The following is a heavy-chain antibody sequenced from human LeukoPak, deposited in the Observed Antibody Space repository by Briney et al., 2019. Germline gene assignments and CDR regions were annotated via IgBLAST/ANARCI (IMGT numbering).Heavy chain of an antibody. D-gene: IGHD2-15*01. J-gene: IGHJ4*02. CDR2: ISYDGSNK. Sequence: PGRSLRLSCAASGFTFSSYAMHWVRQAPGKGLEWVAVISYDGSNKYYADSVKGRFTISRDNSKNTLYLQMNSLRAEDTAVYYCARGYCSGGSCYHDYWGQGTLVTVSS. CDR1: GFTFSSYA. V-gene: IGHV3-30-3*01. CDR3: ARGYCSGGSCYHDY.